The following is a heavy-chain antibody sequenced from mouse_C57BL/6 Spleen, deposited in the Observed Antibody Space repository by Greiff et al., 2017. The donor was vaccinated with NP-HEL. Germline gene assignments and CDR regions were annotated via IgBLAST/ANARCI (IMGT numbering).Heavy chain of an antibody. CDR1: GYTFTSYW. J-gene: IGHJ4*01. D-gene: IGHD3-3*01. Sequence: VQLQQPGAELVMPGASVKLSCKASGYTFTSYWMHWVKQRPGQGLEWIGEIDPSDSYTNYNQKFKGKSTLTVDKSSSTAYMQLSSLTSEDSAVYYCAREEGRGDSMDYWGQGTSVTVSS. CDR2: IDPSDSYT. CDR3: AREEGRGDSMDY. V-gene: IGHV1-69*01.